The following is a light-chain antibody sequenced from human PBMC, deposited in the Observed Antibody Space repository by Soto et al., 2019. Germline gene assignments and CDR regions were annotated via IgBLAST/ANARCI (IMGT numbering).Light chain of an antibody. Sequence: QSVLTQPASVSGSPGQSITISCTGTSSNVGSYKLVSWYQQHPGKAPKLMIFDVNKRPSGVSNRFSGSKSGNTASLTISGLKVEDEADYYCCSSGGSPTYVFGPGTKVTVL. CDR3: CSSGGSPTYV. J-gene: IGLJ1*01. V-gene: IGLV2-23*02. CDR1: SSNVGSYKL. CDR2: DVN.